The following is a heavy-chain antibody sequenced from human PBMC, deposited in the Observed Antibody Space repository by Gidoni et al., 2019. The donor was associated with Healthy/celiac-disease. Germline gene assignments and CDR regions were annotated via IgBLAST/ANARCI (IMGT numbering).Heavy chain of an antibody. J-gene: IGHJ4*02. CDR3: AKDMDLAAAGHFDY. CDR2: ISWNSGSI. D-gene: IGHD6-13*01. Sequence: EVQLVESGGRLVQPGRSLRLSCAASGFTSDDYAMHWVRQAPGKGLEWVSGISWNSGSIGYADSVKGRFTISRDNAKNSLYLQMNSLRAEDTALYYCAKDMDLAAAGHFDYWGQGTLVTVSS. CDR1: GFTSDDYA. V-gene: IGHV3-9*02.